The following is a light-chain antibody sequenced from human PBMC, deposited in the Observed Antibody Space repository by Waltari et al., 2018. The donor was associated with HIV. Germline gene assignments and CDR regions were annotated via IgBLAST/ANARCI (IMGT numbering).Light chain of an antibody. CDR2: KVS. J-gene: IGKJ1*01. CDR3: MQGTHWPPT. Sequence: DFVVTQSPLSLPVTLGQPASISCRSRQSLVYSDGNTYLNWFHQRPGQSPRRLIYKVSKRDSGVPDRFSGSGSGTDFTLKISRVEAEDVGIYYCMQGTHWPPTFGQGTKVEIK. CDR1: QSLVYSDGNTY. V-gene: IGKV2-30*01.